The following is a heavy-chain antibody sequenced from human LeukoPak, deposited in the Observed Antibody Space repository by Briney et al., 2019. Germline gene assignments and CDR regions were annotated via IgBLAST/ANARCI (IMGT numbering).Heavy chain of an antibody. CDR3: TKDHVGIAVAGPFDY. Sequence: GGSLRLSCAASGFTFSSYSMNWVRQAPGKGLEWVSSISSSSSYIYYADSVKGRFTISRDNSKNTLYLQMNSLRAEDTAVYYCTKDHVGIAVAGPFDYWGQGTLVTVSS. V-gene: IGHV3-21*04. J-gene: IGHJ4*02. CDR2: ISSSSSYI. D-gene: IGHD6-19*01. CDR1: GFTFSSYS.